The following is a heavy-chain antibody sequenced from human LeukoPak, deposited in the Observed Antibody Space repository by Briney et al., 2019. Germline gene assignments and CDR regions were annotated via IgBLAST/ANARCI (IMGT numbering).Heavy chain of an antibody. V-gene: IGHV4-59*01. Sequence: SETLSLTCTVSGGSISSYYWSWIRQPPGKGLEWIGYIYYSGNTHYNPSLKSRVTISVDTSKNQFSLKLTSVTAADTAVYYCARSASDLTYDYGVNWGQGTLVTVSS. CDR2: IYYSGNT. CDR1: GGSISSYY. J-gene: IGHJ4*02. CDR3: ARSASDLTYDYGVN. D-gene: IGHD4-17*01.